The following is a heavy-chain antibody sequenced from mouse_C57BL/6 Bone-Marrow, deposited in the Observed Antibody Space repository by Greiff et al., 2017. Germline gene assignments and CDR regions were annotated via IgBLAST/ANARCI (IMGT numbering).Heavy chain of an antibody. J-gene: IGHJ4*01. CDR2: IDPEDGET. D-gene: IGHD2-1*01. CDR1: GFNIKDYY. CDR3: ARREDYYDNFYYYAMDY. V-gene: IGHV14-2*01. Sequence: VQLQQSGAELVKPGASVKLSCTASGFNIKDYYMHWVKQRTEQGLEWIGRIDPEDGETKYAPKFKGKATITADTSSNTAYLQLSSLTSEDTAGYYCARREDYYDNFYYYAMDYWGQGTSVTVSS.